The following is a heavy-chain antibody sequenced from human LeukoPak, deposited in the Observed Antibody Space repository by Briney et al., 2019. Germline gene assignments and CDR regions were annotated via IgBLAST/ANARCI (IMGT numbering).Heavy chain of an antibody. D-gene: IGHD6-19*01. J-gene: IGHJ4*02. CDR1: GGSFSGYY. CDR3: ASHSSGWYFRFDY. CDR2: INHSGST. V-gene: IGHV4-34*01. Sequence: SETLSLTCAVYGGSFSGYYWSWIRQPPGKGLEWIGEINHSGSTNYNPSLKSRVTISVDRSKNQFSLNLSSVTAADTAVYYCASHSSGWYFRFDYWGQGTLVTVSS.